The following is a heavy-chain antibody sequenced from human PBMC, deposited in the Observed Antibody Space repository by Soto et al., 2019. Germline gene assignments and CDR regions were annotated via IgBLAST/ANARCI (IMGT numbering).Heavy chain of an antibody. CDR1: GFTFSSYW. CDR2: INSDGSST. CDR3: AVSGSGPYYYYGMDV. Sequence: EVQLVESGGGLVQPGGSLRLSCAASGFTFSSYWMHWVRQAPGKGLVWVSRINSDGSSTSYADSVKGRFTISRDNAKNTLYLQMNSLRAEDTAVYYCAVSGSGPYYYYGMDVWGQGTTVTVSS. D-gene: IGHD5-12*01. J-gene: IGHJ6*02. V-gene: IGHV3-74*01.